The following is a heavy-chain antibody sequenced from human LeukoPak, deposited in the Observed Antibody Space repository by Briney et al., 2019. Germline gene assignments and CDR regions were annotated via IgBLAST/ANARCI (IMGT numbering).Heavy chain of an antibody. V-gene: IGHV1-2*02. Sequence: ASVKVSCKASGYSFTGYYIHWVRQAPGQGLEWMGWINPNSGGTNYAQKFQGRVTMTRDTSISTAYMELSRLRSDDTAVYYCARGDIVELPAGIPHNWFDPWGQGTLVTVS. CDR3: ARGDIVELPAGIPHNWFDP. J-gene: IGHJ5*02. CDR2: INPNSGGT. D-gene: IGHD2-2*02. CDR1: GYSFTGYY.